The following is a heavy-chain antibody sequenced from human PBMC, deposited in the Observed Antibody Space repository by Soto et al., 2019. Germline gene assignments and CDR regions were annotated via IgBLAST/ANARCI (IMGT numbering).Heavy chain of an antibody. CDR3: ARDRGVTTRFRHYYYYCGMDV. J-gene: IGHJ6*02. Sequence: SETLSLTCTVSGGSISSGGYYWSWIRQHPGKGLEWIGYIYYSGSTYYNPSLKSRVTISVDTSKNQFSLKLSSVTAADTAVYYCARDRGVTTRFRHYYYYCGMDVWGQGTTVTVSS. CDR2: IYYSGST. D-gene: IGHD4-4*01. CDR1: GGSISSGGYY. V-gene: IGHV4-31*03.